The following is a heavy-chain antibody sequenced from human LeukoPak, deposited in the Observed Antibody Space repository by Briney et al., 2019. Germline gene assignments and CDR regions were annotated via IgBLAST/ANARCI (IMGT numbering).Heavy chain of an antibody. CDR2: INWNGGST. CDR3: ARDRVHYTDD. Sequence: GGSLRLSCAASRFTFDEYGMSWVRQAPGKGQGWVSGINWNGGSTGYADSVKGRFTISRDNAKNSLYLQMDSLRAEDTALFYCARDRVHYTDDSGKGTTGTVS. V-gene: IGHV3-20*04. CDR1: RFTFDEYG. D-gene: IGHD3-10*01. J-gene: IGHJ6*03.